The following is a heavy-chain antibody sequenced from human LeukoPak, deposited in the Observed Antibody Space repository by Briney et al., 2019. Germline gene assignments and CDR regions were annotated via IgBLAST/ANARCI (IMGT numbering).Heavy chain of an antibody. J-gene: IGHJ4*02. D-gene: IGHD1-14*01. CDR2: IAYDGSRA. Sequence: GGSLRLPCAGSGFTFGGYGMHWFRQTPGKGLEWVAVIAYDGSRAFYADSVKGRFTISRDNSKNTMSAQMDDLRAEDTAVYYCTRYNNDHFDYWGQGTLVTVSS. CDR1: GFTFGGYG. CDR3: TRYNNDHFDY. V-gene: IGHV3-33*01.